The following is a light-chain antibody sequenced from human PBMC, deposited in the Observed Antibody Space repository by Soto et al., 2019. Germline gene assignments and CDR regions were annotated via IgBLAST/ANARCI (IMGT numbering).Light chain of an antibody. CDR3: QQYGTSLPFT. CDR2: AAS. V-gene: IGKV3-20*01. CDR1: QSVSSSY. Sequence: ELVVTQSPGTLSLSPEERATLSCRASQSVSSSYLAWYQQKPGQAPRLLIYAASSRATGIPDRFSGSGSGTDFTLTISRLEPEDFAVYFCQQYGTSLPFTFGQGTKVEIK. J-gene: IGKJ2*01.